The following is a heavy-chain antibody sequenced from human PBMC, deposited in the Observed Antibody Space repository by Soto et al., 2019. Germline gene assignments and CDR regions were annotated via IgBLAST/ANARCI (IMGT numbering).Heavy chain of an antibody. D-gene: IGHD2-21*01. J-gene: IGHJ4*02. CDR3: AKDSRHVVVRAGFDD. CDR2: ISYDGSNK. V-gene: IGHV3-30*18. CDR1: GFTFSSYG. Sequence: PGGSLRLSCAASGFTFSSYGMHWVRQAPGKGLEWVAVISYDGSNKYYVDSVKGRFTISRDNSKNTLYLQMNSLRAEDTAVYYCAKDSRHVVVRAGFDDWGQGTLVTVSS.